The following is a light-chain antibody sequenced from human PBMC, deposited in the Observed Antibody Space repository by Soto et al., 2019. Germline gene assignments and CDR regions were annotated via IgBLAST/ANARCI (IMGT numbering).Light chain of an antibody. V-gene: IGLV3-1*01. J-gene: IGLJ2*01. Sequence: SYELTQAPSVSVSPGQTASITCSGDKLEDKYACWYQQKPGQSPVLVIFQDSKRPPGIPERFSGSNSGNTATLTISGTQAMDEADYYCQARDSSTVVFGGGTKLTVL. CDR2: QDS. CDR1: KLEDKY. CDR3: QARDSSTVV.